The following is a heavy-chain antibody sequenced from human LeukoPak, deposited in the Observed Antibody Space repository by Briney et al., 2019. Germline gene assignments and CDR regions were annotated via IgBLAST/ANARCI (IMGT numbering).Heavy chain of an antibody. CDR1: GFTFSSYA. CDR2: ISGSGGST. V-gene: IGHV3-23*01. Sequence: GGSLRLSCAASGFTFSSYAMHWVRQAPGKGLEWVSAISGSGGSTYYADSVKGRFTISRDNSKNTLYLQMNSLRAEDTAVYYCAKDPPYYYDSSGSKDGAFDIWGQGTMVTVSS. CDR3: AKDPPYYYDSSGSKDGAFDI. J-gene: IGHJ3*02. D-gene: IGHD3-22*01.